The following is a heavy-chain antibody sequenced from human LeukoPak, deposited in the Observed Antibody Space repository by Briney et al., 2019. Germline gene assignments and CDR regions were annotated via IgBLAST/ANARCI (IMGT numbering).Heavy chain of an antibody. V-gene: IGHV3-21*01. J-gene: IGHJ4*02. CDR1: GFTFSSCS. D-gene: IGHD3-10*01. CDR2: ISSNGNFI. Sequence: PGGSLRLSCAASGFTFSSCSMNWVRQAPGKGLEWVSSISSNGNFIYYAESVKGRFTISRDNAQSSLDLQMKSLGAEDTAIYYCARDVRGDYWGQGTLVTVSS. CDR3: ARDVRGDY.